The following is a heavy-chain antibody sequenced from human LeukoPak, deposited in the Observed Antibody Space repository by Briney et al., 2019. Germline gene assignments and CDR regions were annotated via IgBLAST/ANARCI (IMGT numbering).Heavy chain of an antibody. CDR2: IYYSGST. Sequence: WIGSIYYSGSTYYTPSLKSRVTISVDTSKNQFSLKLSSVTAADTAVYYCAKEAATRNWFDPWGQGTLVTVSS. V-gene: IGHV4-39*01. J-gene: IGHJ5*02. CDR3: AKEAATRNWFDP. D-gene: IGHD2-15*01.